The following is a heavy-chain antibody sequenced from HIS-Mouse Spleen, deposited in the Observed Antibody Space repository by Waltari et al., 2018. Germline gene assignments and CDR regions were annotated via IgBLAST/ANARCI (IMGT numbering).Heavy chain of an antibody. V-gene: IGHV3-30-3*01. CDR1: GFTFSSYA. Sequence: QVQLVESGGGVVQPGRSLRLSCAASGFTFSSYAMPVCRQAPGKGLEWVAVISYDGSNKYYADSVKGRFTISRDNSKNTLYLQMNSLRAEDTAVYYCARDHRNNWAIRDWGQGTLVTVSS. CDR3: ARDHRNNWAIRD. J-gene: IGHJ4*02. D-gene: IGHD1-20*01. CDR2: ISYDGSNK.